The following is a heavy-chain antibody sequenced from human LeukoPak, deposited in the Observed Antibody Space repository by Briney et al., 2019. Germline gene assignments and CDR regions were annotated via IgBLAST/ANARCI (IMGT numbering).Heavy chain of an antibody. D-gene: IGHD3-16*02. V-gene: IGHV3-21*01. CDR2: ISSSSSYI. CDR3: AKDVTGRRQIIVTINYFYMDV. CDR1: GFTFSSYS. J-gene: IGHJ6*03. Sequence: GGSLRLSCAASGFTFSSYSMNWVRQAPGKGLEWVSSISSSSSYIYYADSVKGRFTIFKDNSQNTLYLQMSSLRPEDTGVYYCAKDVTGRRQIIVTINYFYMDVWGKGTTVTVS.